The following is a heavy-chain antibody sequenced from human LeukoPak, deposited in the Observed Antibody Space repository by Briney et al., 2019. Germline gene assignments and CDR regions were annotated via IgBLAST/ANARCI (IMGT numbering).Heavy chain of an antibody. CDR3: AKEGELAALDY. V-gene: IGHV3-33*06. D-gene: IGHD1-7*01. Sequence: PGGSLRLSCAASGFTFSSYGMHWVRQAPGKGLEWVAVIWYDGSNKYYADSVKGRFTISRDNSKNTLYLQMNSLRAEDTAVYYCAKEGELAALDYWGQGTLVTVSS. J-gene: IGHJ4*02. CDR2: IWYDGSNK. CDR1: GFTFSSYG.